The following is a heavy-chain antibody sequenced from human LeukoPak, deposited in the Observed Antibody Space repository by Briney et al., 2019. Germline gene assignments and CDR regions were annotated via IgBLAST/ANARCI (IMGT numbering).Heavy chain of an antibody. D-gene: IGHD3-10*01. CDR2: THNSGST. Sequence: SETLSLTCTVSGGSIISYYWSWIRQPPGKGLEWIGYTHNSGSTNYNPSLKSRVTISADTSKNQFSLNLNSVTAADTAVYYCASASGSYPIYWGQGTLVTVSS. CDR3: ASASGSYPIY. J-gene: IGHJ4*02. V-gene: IGHV4-4*09. CDR1: GGSIISYY.